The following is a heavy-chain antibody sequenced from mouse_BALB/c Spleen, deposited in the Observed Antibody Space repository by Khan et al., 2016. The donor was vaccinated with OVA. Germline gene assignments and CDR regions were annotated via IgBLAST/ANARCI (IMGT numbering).Heavy chain of an antibody. Sequence: AVSGFTFNNYGMHWVRQAPEKGLEWVAYISGDSNTIYYVDSVKGRFTISRDNPKNTLFLQMTSLMSEDTAMYYCATSYFYGYYFDYWGPGTTLTVS. J-gene: IGHJ2*01. V-gene: IGHV5-17*02. D-gene: IGHD1-1*01. CDR2: ISGDSNTI. CDR3: ATSYFYGYYFDY. CDR1: GFTFNNYG.